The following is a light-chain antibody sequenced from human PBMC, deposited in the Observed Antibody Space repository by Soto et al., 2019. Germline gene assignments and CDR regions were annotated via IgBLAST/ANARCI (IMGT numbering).Light chain of an antibody. CDR1: SSDVGAYNF. V-gene: IGLV2-14*01. Sequence: QSALTQPASVSGSPGQSITISCTGTSSDVGAYNFVSWYQQHPGKAPKLMIYEVSSRPSGVSDRFSGSKSGGTASLTISGLQAEDEADYYCTSYTSGSTPYVFGTGTKLTVL. J-gene: IGLJ1*01. CDR3: TSYTSGSTPYV. CDR2: EVS.